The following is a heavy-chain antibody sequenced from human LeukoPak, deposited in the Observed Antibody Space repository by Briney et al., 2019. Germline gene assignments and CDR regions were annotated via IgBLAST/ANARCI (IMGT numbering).Heavy chain of an antibody. D-gene: IGHD2-15*01. CDR2: ISSSSSYI. Sequence: GGSLRLSCAASGFTFSSYSMNWVRQAPGKGLEWVSSISSSSSYIYYADSVKGRFTISRDNSKNTLYLQMNSLRAEDTAVYYCAKDRRGGFIVVVLENWGQGILVTVSS. V-gene: IGHV3-21*04. CDR3: AKDRRGGFIVVVLEN. J-gene: IGHJ4*02. CDR1: GFTFSSYS.